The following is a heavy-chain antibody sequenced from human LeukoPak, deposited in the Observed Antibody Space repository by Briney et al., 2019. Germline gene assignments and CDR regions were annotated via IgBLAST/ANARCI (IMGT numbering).Heavy chain of an antibody. V-gene: IGHV3-23*01. CDR3: ARRVAARPWNY. D-gene: IGHD6-6*01. CDR2: ISGSGGST. Sequence: GGSLRLSCAASGFTFSSYAMSWVRQAPGKGLEWVSAISGSGGSTYYADCVKGRFTISRDNSKNTLYLQMNSLRAEDTAVYYCARRVAARPWNYWGQGTLVTVSS. CDR1: GFTFSSYA. J-gene: IGHJ4*02.